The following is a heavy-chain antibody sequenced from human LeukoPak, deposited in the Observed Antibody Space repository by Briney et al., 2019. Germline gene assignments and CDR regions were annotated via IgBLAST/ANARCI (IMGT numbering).Heavy chain of an antibody. CDR3: AREGGYSGYDKRFFDY. J-gene: IGHJ4*02. D-gene: IGHD5-12*01. CDR2: ISSSGSTI. CDR1: GFTFSSYE. Sequence: GGSLRLSCAASGFTFSSYEMNWVRQAPGKGLEWVSYISSSGSTIYYADSVKGRFTISRDNAKISLYLQMNSLRAEDTAVYYCAREGGYSGYDKRFFDYWGQGTLVTVSS. V-gene: IGHV3-48*03.